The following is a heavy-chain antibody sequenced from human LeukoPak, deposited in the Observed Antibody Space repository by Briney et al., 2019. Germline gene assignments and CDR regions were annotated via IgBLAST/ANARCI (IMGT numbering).Heavy chain of an antibody. V-gene: IGHV3-74*01. D-gene: IGHD2-15*01. Sequence: PGGSLRLSCASSGFTFSVYWMHWVRHAPGKGLLWVSRINNDGRSTSYAGSVKGRFTISRDNAKNTLYLQMNSLRAEDTAVYYCARDNEYCTGGTCRLDYWGQGALVTVSS. CDR1: GFTFSVYW. CDR3: ARDNEYCTGGTCRLDY. J-gene: IGHJ4*02. CDR2: INNDGRST.